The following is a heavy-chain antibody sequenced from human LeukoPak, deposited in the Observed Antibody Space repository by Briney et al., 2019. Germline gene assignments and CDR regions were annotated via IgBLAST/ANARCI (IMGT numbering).Heavy chain of an antibody. D-gene: IGHD6-19*01. V-gene: IGHV1-69*13. J-gene: IGHJ3*02. CDR2: IIPIFGTA. CDR3: ARDSVAGTAGDAFDI. CDR1: GGTFISYA. Sequence: SVKVSCKASGGTFISYAISWVRQAPGQGLEWMGGIIPIFGTANYAQKFQGRVTITADESTSTAYMELSSLRSEDTAVYYCARDSVAGTAGDAFDIWGQGTMVTVSS.